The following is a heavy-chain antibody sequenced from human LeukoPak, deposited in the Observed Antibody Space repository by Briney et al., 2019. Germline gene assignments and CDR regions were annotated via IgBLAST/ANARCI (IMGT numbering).Heavy chain of an antibody. V-gene: IGHV1-2*02. J-gene: IGHJ4*02. CDR3: AREAYQVPFDY. CDR1: GYTFAGYN. CDR2: INAYTGGT. Sequence: ASVKVSCKASGYTFAGYNIHWVRQAPGQGLEWMGWINAYTGGTKYAQEFEGRVTLTRDTSIKTAYLDLSRLTSDDTAIYYCAREAYQVPFDYWGQGTLVTVSS. D-gene: IGHD2-2*01.